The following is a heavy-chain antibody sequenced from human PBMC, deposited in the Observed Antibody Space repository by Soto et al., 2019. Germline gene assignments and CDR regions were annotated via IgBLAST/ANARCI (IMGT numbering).Heavy chain of an antibody. V-gene: IGHV3-23*01. CDR3: AKDPNGDYVGGFEM. D-gene: IGHD4-17*01. J-gene: IGHJ3*02. CDR1: GFTFSRYA. CDR2: ISSSGGRT. Sequence: PGGSLRLSCAGSGFTFSRYAMSWVRQSSEKGLEFVSGISSSGGRTFYADSVKGRFFIYRDDSRNTLFLQMDSLRVEDSALYYCAKDPNGDYVGGFEMWGPGTKDTVSS.